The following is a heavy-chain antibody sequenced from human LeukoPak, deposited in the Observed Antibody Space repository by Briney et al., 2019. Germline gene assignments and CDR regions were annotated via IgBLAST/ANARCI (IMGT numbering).Heavy chain of an antibody. J-gene: IGHJ4*02. CDR3: AKAKVATIPQFDY. Sequence: GGSLRLSCAASGFSFNNYAMSWVRQAPGTGLEWVSAITGSGDDTYHADSVKGRFTISRDNSRNTLYLQMNSLRAEDTAVYYCAKAKVATIPQFDYWGQGTLVTVSS. V-gene: IGHV3-23*01. CDR2: ITGSGDDT. CDR1: GFSFNNYA. D-gene: IGHD5-12*01.